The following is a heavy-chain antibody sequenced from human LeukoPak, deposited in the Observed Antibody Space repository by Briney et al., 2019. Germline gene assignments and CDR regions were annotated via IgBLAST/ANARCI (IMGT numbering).Heavy chain of an antibody. CDR1: XFTXXY. J-gene: IGHJ4*02. CDR2: INPNSGGT. D-gene: IGHD3-3*01. Sequence: XFTXXYMHXVXQAPGQGLEWMGWINPNSGGTNYAQKFQGRVTMTRDTSISTAYMELSRLRSDDTAVYYCASAYYDFWSGYYAQYYFDYWGQGTLVTVSS. V-gene: IGHV1-2*02. CDR3: ASAYYDFWSGYYAQYYFDY.